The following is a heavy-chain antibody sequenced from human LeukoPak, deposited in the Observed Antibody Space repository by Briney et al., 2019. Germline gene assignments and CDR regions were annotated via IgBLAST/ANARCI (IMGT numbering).Heavy chain of an antibody. J-gene: IGHJ4*02. CDR2: ISGSGGST. CDR3: AKASRITIFGVVIKSVSPDYYFDY. D-gene: IGHD3-3*01. Sequence: GGSLRLSCAASGFTFSSYAMSWVRQAPGKGLEWVSAISGSGGSTYYADSVKGRFTISRGNSKNTLYLQMNSLRAEDTAVYYCAKASRITIFGVVIKSVSPDYYFDYWGQGTLVTVSS. V-gene: IGHV3-23*01. CDR1: GFTFSSYA.